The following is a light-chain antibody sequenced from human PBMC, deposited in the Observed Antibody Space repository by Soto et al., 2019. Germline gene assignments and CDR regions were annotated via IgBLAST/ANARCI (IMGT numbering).Light chain of an antibody. J-gene: IGLJ2*01. Sequence: NFMLTQPHSVSESPGKTVTISSTGSSGSIASNYVQWYQQRPGSAPTTVIYEDNKRPSGVPDRFSGSIDRSSNSASLIISGLKTEDEADYYCQSHDSSNVVFGGGTKLTVL. CDR2: EDN. CDR1: SGSIASNY. V-gene: IGLV6-57*02. CDR3: QSHDSSNVV.